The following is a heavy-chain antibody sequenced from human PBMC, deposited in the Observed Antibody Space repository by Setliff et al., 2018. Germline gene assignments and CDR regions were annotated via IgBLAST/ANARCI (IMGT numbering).Heavy chain of an antibody. D-gene: IGHD3-3*01. V-gene: IGHV4-61*09. CDR2: IYTGGST. CDR3: ARMSGFQYMDV. Sequence: PSETLSLTCTVSGGSISSASYYWGWIRQPAGKGLEWIGYIYTGGSTNYNPSLKSRVTISLDTSNNQFSLSLSSVTAADTAVYYCARMSGFQYMDVWGKGTTVTVSS. CDR1: GGSISSASYY. J-gene: IGHJ6*03.